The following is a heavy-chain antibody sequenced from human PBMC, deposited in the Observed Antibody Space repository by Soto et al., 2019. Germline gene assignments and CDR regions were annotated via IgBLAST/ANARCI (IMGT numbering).Heavy chain of an antibody. CDR3: ARDGGFTVTRHCYYYGMDV. J-gene: IGHJ6*02. CDR2: ISAYNGNT. D-gene: IGHD4-17*01. CDR1: GYTFTSYG. Sequence: EASVKVSCKASGYTFTSYGISWVRQAPGQGLEWMGWISAYNGNTNYAQKLQGRVTMTTDTSTSTAYMELRSLRSDDTAVYYCARDGGFTVTRHCYYYGMDVWGQGTTVTVSS. V-gene: IGHV1-18*01.